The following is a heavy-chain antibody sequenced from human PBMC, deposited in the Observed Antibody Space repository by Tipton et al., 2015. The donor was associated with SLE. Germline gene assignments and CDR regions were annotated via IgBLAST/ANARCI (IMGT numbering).Heavy chain of an antibody. CDR1: GVSIRTPTYY. V-gene: IGHV4-39*07. CDR3: ARAGTRTAWGTYDI. CDR2: ISHSGNT. D-gene: IGHD1-14*01. Sequence: TLSLTCTVSGVSIRTPTYYWGWIRQPPGKGLEWIGTISHSGNTYSHTSLESRVTISVDTSQNQFSMSLSSVSAADTAVYYCARAGTRTAWGTYDIWGPGTMVTVSS. J-gene: IGHJ3*02.